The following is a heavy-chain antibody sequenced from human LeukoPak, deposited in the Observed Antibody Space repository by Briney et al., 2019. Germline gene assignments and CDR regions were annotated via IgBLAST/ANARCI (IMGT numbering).Heavy chain of an antibody. D-gene: IGHD2-15*01. V-gene: IGHV1-2*02. CDR1: GYTFTGYY. J-gene: IGHJ4*02. Sequence: ASVKVSCKASGYTFTGYYMHWVRQAPGQGLEWVGWINPNSGGTNYAQKFQGRVTMTRDTSISTAYMELSRLRSDDTAVYYCARVPGGYCSGGSCYGVDYWGQGTLVTVSS. CDR2: INPNSGGT. CDR3: ARVPGGYCSGGSCYGVDY.